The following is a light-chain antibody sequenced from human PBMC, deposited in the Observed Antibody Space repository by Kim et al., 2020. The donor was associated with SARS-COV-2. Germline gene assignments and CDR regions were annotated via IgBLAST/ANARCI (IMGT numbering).Light chain of an antibody. V-gene: IGLV2-8*01. Sequence: QSVTISCTGTSSDVGGFNSVSWYQQHPGKPPKLIVYEDNKRPSGVPDRFSGSKSGSTASLTVSGLQAEDEADYYCNSYAGDDNLGVSGGGTQLTVL. CDR2: EDN. CDR3: NSYAGDDNLGV. CDR1: SSDVGGFNS. J-gene: IGLJ3*02.